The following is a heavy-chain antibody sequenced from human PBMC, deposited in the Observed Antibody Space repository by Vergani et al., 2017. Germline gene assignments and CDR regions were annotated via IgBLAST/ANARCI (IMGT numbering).Heavy chain of an antibody. J-gene: IGHJ4*02. CDR1: GGSISSYY. V-gene: IGHV4-59*01. D-gene: IGHD6-19*01. CDR3: ARGEWLVPDY. Sequence: QVQLQVSGPGLVKPSETLSLTCTVSGGSISSYYWSWIRQPPGKGLEWIGYIYYSGSTNYNPSLKSRVTISVDTSKNQFSLKLSSVTAADTAVYYCARGEWLVPDYWGQGTLVTVSS. CDR2: IYYSGST.